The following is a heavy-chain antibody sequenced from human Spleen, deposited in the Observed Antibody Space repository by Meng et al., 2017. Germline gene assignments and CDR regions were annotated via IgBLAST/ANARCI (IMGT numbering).Heavy chain of an antibody. CDR1: GFTFDDNA. V-gene: IGHV3-9*01. CDR3: ARDNFRKFDY. J-gene: IGHJ4*02. Sequence: SLKISCAASGFTFDDNAMHWVRQAPGKGLEWVSGISWNSGSIGYADSVKGRFTISRDNAKNSLYLQMNSLRAEDTAVYYCARDNFRKFDYWGQGTLVTVSS. CDR2: ISWNSGSI. D-gene: IGHD3-3*01.